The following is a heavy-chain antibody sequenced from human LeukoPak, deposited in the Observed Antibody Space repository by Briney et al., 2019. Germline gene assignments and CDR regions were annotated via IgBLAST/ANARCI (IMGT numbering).Heavy chain of an antibody. CDR1: GFTFSGYS. CDR2: ISSSSSYI. D-gene: IGHD2-2*03. Sequence: GGSLRLSCAASGFTFSGYSMNWVRQAPGKGLEWVSSISSSSSYIYYADSVKGRFTISRDNAKNSLYLQMNSLRAEDTAVYYCASVGIVVVPATDGMDVWGQGTTVTVSS. J-gene: IGHJ6*02. CDR3: ASVGIVVVPATDGMDV. V-gene: IGHV3-21*01.